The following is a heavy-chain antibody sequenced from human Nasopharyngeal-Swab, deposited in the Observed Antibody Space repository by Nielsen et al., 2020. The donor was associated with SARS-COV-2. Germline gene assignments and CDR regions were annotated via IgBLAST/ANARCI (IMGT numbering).Heavy chain of an antibody. J-gene: IGHJ3*02. CDR1: GGSISSYY. CDR2: IYTSGST. CDR3: ARVGTIAAAGLDAFDI. Sequence: SETLSLTCTVSGGSISSYYWSWIRQPAGKGPEWIGRIYTSGSTNYNPSLKSRVTMSVDTSKNQFSLKLSSVTAADTAVYYCARVGTIAAAGLDAFDIWGQGTMVTVSS. V-gene: IGHV4-4*07. D-gene: IGHD6-13*01.